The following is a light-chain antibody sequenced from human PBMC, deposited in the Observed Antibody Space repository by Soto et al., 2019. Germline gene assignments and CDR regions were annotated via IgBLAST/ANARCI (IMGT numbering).Light chain of an antibody. V-gene: IGKV3-20*01. CDR3: QQYGSSPWT. Sequence: EIVLTQSPGTLSLSPGERATLSCRASQSVSSSYLAGYQQKPGQAPRLLIYGASSRATGIPDRFSGSGSGTDFTLISSRLEAEDFAVYYCQQYGSSPWTFGQGPKVEIK. CDR2: GAS. CDR1: QSVSSSY. J-gene: IGKJ1*01.